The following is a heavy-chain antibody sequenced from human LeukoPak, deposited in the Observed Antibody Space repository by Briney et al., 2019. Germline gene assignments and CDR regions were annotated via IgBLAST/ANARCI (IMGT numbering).Heavy chain of an antibody. J-gene: IGHJ4*02. D-gene: IGHD4-17*01. CDR2: IWYDGSNK. CDR3: ARDQLYGDYPKFDY. CDR1: GFTFSSYG. V-gene: IGHV3-33*01. Sequence: GGSLRLSCAASGFTFSSYGMHWVRQAPGKGLEWVAVIWYDGSNKYYADSVKGRFTISRGNSKNTLYLQMNSLRAEDTAVYYCARDQLYGDYPKFDYWGQGTLVTVSS.